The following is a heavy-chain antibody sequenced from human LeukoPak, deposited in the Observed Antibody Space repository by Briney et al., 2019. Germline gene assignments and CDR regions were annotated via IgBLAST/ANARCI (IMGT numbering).Heavy chain of an antibody. CDR1: GGSSSSYY. J-gene: IGHJ4*02. D-gene: IGHD3-10*01. V-gene: IGHV4-59*01. CDR2: IYYSGST. Sequence: PSETLSLTCTVSGGSSSSYYWSWIRQPPGKGLEWIGYIYYSGSTNYNPSLKSRVTISVDTSKNQFSLKLSSVTAADTAVYYCARDSGERGSGSYLIAYWGQGTLVTVSS. CDR3: ARDSGERGSGSYLIAY.